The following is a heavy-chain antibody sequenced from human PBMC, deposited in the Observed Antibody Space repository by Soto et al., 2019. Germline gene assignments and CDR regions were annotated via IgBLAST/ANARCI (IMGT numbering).Heavy chain of an antibody. D-gene: IGHD2-2*01. CDR2: IDPSDSYT. CDR3: ASHSEEMGVVPAAPGYGMDV. V-gene: IGHV5-10-1*01. CDR1: GYSFTSYW. Sequence: GESLKISCKGSGYSFTSYWISWVRQMPGKGLEWMGRIDPSDSYTNYSPSFQGHVTISADKSISTAYLQWSSLKASDTAMYYCASHSEEMGVVPAAPGYGMDVWGQGTTVTVS. J-gene: IGHJ6*02.